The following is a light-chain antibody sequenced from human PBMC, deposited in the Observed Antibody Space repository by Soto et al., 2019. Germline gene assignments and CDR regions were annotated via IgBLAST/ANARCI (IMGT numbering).Light chain of an antibody. Sequence: EIVMTQSPATLSVSPGERGTLSCRASQSVSSSYLAWYQQKPGQAPRLLIYGASSRATGIPDRFSGGGSGTDFTLTISRLEPEDFAVYYCQQYGSSPGTFGQGTRLEIK. CDR3: QQYGSSPGT. CDR2: GAS. J-gene: IGKJ5*01. CDR1: QSVSSSY. V-gene: IGKV3-20*01.